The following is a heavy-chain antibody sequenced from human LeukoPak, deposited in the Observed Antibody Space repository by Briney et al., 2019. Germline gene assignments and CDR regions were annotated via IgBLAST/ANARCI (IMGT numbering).Heavy chain of an antibody. V-gene: IGHV1-69*04. CDR1: GGTSSSYA. J-gene: IGHJ5*02. Sequence: SVKVSCKASGGTSSSYAISWVRQAPGQGLEWMVRIIPILGIANYAQKFQGRVTITADKSTSTAYMELSSLRSEDTAVYYCARDQVPSIAARPWNNWFDPWGQGTLVTVSS. D-gene: IGHD6-6*01. CDR2: IIPILGIA. CDR3: ARDQVPSIAARPWNNWFDP.